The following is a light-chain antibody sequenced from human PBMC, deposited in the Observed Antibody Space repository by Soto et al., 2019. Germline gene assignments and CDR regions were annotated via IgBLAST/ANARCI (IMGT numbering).Light chain of an antibody. Sequence: QSALTQPASVSGAPGQSITISCTGTSSDVVGYNSVSWYQQHPGKAPKFMIYDVSNRPSGVSNRFSGSKSGNTASLTISGLQAEDEADYYCCSYTASNTRQIVFGTGTKVTVL. CDR2: DVS. J-gene: IGLJ1*01. CDR3: CSYTASNTRQIV. V-gene: IGLV2-14*01. CDR1: SSDVVGYNS.